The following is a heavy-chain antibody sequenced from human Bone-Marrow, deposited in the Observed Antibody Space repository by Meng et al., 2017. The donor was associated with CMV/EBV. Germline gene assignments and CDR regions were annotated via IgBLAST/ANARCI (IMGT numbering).Heavy chain of an antibody. CDR3: ARDQTGS. CDR2: IYYSGST. CDR1: GGSFSGYY. Sequence: GSLRLSCAVYGGSFSGYYWGWIRQPPGEGLEWIGSIYYSGSTYYNPSLKSRVTISVDTSKNQFSLKLSSVTAADTAVYYCARDQTGSWGQGTLVTVSS. V-gene: IGHV4-34*01. D-gene: IGHD3-10*01. J-gene: IGHJ4*02.